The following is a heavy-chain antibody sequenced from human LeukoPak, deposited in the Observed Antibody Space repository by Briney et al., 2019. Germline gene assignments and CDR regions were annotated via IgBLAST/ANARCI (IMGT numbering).Heavy chain of an antibody. Sequence: SVTVSCKASGGTFSSYAISWVRQAPGQRLQWMGRSIPIFGAANYAQKCTGRVTITTDESTSAAYMELNSLTAADTAVHYCAVDSSSRTFDYWCQGTLVTVSS. CDR1: GGTFSSYA. J-gene: IGHJ4*02. V-gene: IGHV1-69*05. D-gene: IGHD6-13*01. CDR3: AVDSSSRTFDY. CDR2: SIPIFGAA.